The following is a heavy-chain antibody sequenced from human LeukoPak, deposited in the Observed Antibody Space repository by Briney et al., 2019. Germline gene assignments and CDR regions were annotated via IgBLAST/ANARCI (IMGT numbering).Heavy chain of an antibody. Sequence: GGSLRLSCAASGFTFSSYAMHWVRQAPGKGLEWVAVISYDGSNKYYADSVKGRFTISRDNSKNTLYLQMNSLRAEDTAVYYCALTNDYYDSRGYPPVDYWGQGTLVTVSS. J-gene: IGHJ4*02. CDR2: ISYDGSNK. D-gene: IGHD3-22*01. CDR3: ALTNDYYDSRGYPPVDY. V-gene: IGHV3-30*04. CDR1: GFTFSSYA.